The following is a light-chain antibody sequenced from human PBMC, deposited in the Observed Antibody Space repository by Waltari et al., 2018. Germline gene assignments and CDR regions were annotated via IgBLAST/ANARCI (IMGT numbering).Light chain of an antibody. CDR3: LIWHSSAWV. CDR2: YKSDSDK. J-gene: IGLJ3*02. CDR1: SGINVDTYR. V-gene: IGLV5-45*03. Sequence: QAVLTQPSSLSASHGASASLTCTLRSGINVDTYRIYWYQQKPGSPPQFLLKYKSDSDKQQGSGVPSRFSGSNDASANAGILLISGLQAEDEADYYCLIWHSSAWVFGGGTKLTVL.